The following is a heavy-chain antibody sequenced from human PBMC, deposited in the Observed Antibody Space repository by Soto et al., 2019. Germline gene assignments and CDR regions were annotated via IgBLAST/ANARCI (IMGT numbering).Heavy chain of an antibody. D-gene: IGHD3-3*01. CDR3: ARGYDFSPPYGMDV. V-gene: IGHV1-69*13. J-gene: IGHJ6*02. Sequence: GASVKVSFKASGGTFSSYAISWVRQAPGQGLEWMGGIILIFGTANYAQKFQGRVAIAADESTSTAYMELSSLRSEDTAVYYCARGYDFSPPYGMDVWGQGTTVTVSS. CDR2: IILIFGTA. CDR1: GGTFSSYA.